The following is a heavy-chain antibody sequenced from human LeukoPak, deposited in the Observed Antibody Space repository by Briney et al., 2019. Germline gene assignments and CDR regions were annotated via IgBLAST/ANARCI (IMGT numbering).Heavy chain of an antibody. V-gene: IGHV5-51*01. CDR2: IYPGDSDT. J-gene: IGHJ4*02. CDR3: ARIMSSSHPYFDY. Sequence: GESLKISCKGSGYSFTSYWIGWVRQMPGKGLEWMGIIYPGDSDTRYSPSFQGLVTISADKSISTAYLQWSSLKASDTAMYYCARIMSSSHPYFDYWGQGTLVTVSS. D-gene: IGHD6-13*01. CDR1: GYSFTSYW.